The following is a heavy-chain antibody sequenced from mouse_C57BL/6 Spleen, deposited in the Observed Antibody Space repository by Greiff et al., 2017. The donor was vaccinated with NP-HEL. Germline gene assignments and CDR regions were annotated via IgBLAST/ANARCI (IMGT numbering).Heavy chain of an antibody. V-gene: IGHV5-6*02. CDR3: ARDQGAMDY. CDR1: GFTFSSYG. Sequence: EVKLEESGGDLVKPGGSLKLSCAASGFTFSSYGMSWVRQTPDKRLEWVATISSGGSYTYYPDSVKGRFTISRDNAKNTLYLQMSSLKSEDTAMYYCARDQGAMDYWGQGTSVTVSS. CDR2: ISSGGSYT. J-gene: IGHJ4*01.